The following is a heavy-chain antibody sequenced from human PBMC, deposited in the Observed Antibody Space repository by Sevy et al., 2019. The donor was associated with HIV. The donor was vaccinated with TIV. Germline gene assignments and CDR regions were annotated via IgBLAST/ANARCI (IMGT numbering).Heavy chain of an antibody. V-gene: IGHV4-39*01. CDR3: ARHPPYYDFWSGYYNRPHYFDY. D-gene: IGHD3-3*01. Sequence: SETLPLTCTVSGGSISSSSYYWGWIRQPPGKGLEWIGSIYYSGSTYYNPSLKSRVTISVDTSKNQFSLKLSSVTAADTAVYYCARHPPYYDFWSGYYNRPHYFDYWGQGTLVTVSS. CDR2: IYYSGST. J-gene: IGHJ4*02. CDR1: GGSISSSSYY.